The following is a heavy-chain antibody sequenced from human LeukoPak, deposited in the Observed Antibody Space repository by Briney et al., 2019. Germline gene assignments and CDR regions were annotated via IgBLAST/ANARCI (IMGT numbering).Heavy chain of an antibody. Sequence: SETLSLTCAVYGGSFSGYYWSWIRQPPGKGLEWIGEINHSGSTNYNPSLKSRVTISVDTSKNQFSLKLSSVTAADTAVYYCARGHRKRLYFMGYYGMDVWGQGTTVTVSS. CDR3: ARGHRKRLYFMGYYGMDV. J-gene: IGHJ6*02. D-gene: IGHD1-1*01. V-gene: IGHV4-34*01. CDR2: INHSGST. CDR1: GGSFSGYY.